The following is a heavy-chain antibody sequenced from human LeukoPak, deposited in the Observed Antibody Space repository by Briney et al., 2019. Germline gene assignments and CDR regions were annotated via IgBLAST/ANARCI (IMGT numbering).Heavy chain of an antibody. V-gene: IGHV3-30*18. CDR1: GFTFRNFG. J-gene: IGHJ4*02. D-gene: IGHD4-17*01. CDR3: AKDRGYGEHEPFES. Sequence: PGGSLRLSCVASGFTFRNFGMQWVRQAPGKGLEWVAVASHDEVGKQFADSVKGRFTLSRDNSRDSLHLQMNRLRDEDTGVYYCAKDRGYGEHEPFESWGQGSQVTVSS. CDR2: ASHDEVGK.